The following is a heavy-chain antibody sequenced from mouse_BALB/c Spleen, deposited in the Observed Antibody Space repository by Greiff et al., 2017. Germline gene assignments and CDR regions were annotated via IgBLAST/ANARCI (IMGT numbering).Heavy chain of an antibody. D-gene: IGHD3-1*01. CDR3: AREARATFYAMDY. Sequence: EVQLQESGGGLVQPGGSRKLSCAASGFTFSSFGMHWVRQAPEKGLEWVAYISSGSSTIYYADTVKGRFTISRDNPKNTLFLQMTSLRSEDTAMYYCAREARATFYAMDYWGQGTSVTVSS. CDR2: ISSGSSTI. CDR1: GFTFSSFG. V-gene: IGHV5-17*02. J-gene: IGHJ4*01.